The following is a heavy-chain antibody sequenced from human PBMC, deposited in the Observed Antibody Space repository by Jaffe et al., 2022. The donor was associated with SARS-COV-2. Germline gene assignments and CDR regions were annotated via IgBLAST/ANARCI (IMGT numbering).Heavy chain of an antibody. J-gene: IGHJ6*02. CDR1: GFTFSSYG. Sequence: QVQLVESGGGVVQPGRSLRLSCAASGFTFSSYGMHWVRQAPGKGLEWVAVIWYDGSNKYYADSVKGRFTISRDNSKNTLYLQMNSLRAEDTAVYYCARDRITPNYYYGMDVWGQGTTVTVSS. D-gene: IGHD3-10*01. V-gene: IGHV3-33*01. CDR3: ARDRITPNYYYGMDV. CDR2: IWYDGSNK.